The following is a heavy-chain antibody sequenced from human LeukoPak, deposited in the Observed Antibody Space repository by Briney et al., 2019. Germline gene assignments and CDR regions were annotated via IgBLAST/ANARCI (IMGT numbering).Heavy chain of an antibody. D-gene: IGHD1-26*01. CDR2: INPNSGGT. J-gene: IGHJ4*02. CDR1: GHTFTGYY. Sequence: ASVKVSCKASGHTFTGYYMHWVRQAPGQGLEWMGWINPNSGGTNYAQKFQGRVTMTRDTSISTAYMELSRLRSDDTAVYHCARAGSIVGATDLDYWGQGTLVTVSS. V-gene: IGHV1-2*02. CDR3: ARAGSIVGATDLDY.